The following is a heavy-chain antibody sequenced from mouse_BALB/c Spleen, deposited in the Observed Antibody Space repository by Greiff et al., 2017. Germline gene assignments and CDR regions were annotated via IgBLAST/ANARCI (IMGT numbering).Heavy chain of an antibody. CDR2: IDPFNGGT. V-gene: IGHV1S135*01. CDR3: ARGGNDGYYWFAY. CDR1: GYSFTSYY. J-gene: IGHJ3*01. Sequence: EVHLVESGPELMKPGASVKISCKASGYSFTSYYMHWVKQSHGKSLEWIGYIDPFNGGTSYNQKFKGKATLTVDKSSSTAYMHLSSLTSEDSAVYYCARGGNDGYYWFAYWGQGTLVTVSA. D-gene: IGHD2-3*01.